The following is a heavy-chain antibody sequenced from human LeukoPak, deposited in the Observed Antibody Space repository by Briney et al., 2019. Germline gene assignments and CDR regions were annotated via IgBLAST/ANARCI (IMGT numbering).Heavy chain of an antibody. CDR3: ARAASITILGVATPIGHYYYYYMDV. D-gene: IGHD3-3*01. CDR2: INPNSGGT. Sequence: ASVKVSCKASGYTFTGYSMHWVRQAPGQGLEWMGWINPNSGGTNYAQKFQGRVTMTRDTSISTAYMELSRLRSDDTAVYYCARAASITILGVATPIGHYYYYYMDVWGKGTTVTVSS. CDR1: GYTFTGYS. J-gene: IGHJ6*03. V-gene: IGHV1-2*02.